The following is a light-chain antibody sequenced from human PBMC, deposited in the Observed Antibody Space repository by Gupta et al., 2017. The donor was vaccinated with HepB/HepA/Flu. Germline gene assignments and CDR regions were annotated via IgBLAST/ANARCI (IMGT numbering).Light chain of an antibody. CDR2: AAS. V-gene: IGKV1-9*01. Sequence: DIQLTQSPSFLSASVGDRVTITCRASQGISSYLAWYQQKPGKAPKLLIYAASTLQSGVPSRFSGSGSGTEFTLTISSLQPEDFATYYCQQLNSYLRVTFGEGPRWRSN. CDR1: QGISSY. CDR3: QQLNSYLRVT. J-gene: IGKJ4*01.